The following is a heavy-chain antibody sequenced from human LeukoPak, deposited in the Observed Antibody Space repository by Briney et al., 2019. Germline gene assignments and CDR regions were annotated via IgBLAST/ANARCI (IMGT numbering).Heavy chain of an antibody. D-gene: IGHD3-22*01. J-gene: IGHJ4*02. CDR1: GFTFSSYA. Sequence: PGGSLRLSCAASGFTFSSYAMSWVRQAPGKGLEWVSAISGSGGSTYYADSVKGRFTISRDNSKNTLYLQMNSLRAGDTAVYYCANLPHYYDSSGYYYVSYFDYWGQGTLVTVPS. CDR2: ISGSGGST. V-gene: IGHV3-23*01. CDR3: ANLPHYYDSSGYYYVSYFDY.